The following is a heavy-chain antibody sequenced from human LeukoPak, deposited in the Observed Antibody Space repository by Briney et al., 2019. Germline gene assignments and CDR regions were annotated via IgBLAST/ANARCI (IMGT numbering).Heavy chain of an antibody. CDR2: IYHSGST. CDR1: GGSISSSNW. D-gene: IGHD2-2*01. Sequence: PSGTLSLTCAVSGGSISSSNWWSWVRQPPGKGLEWIGEIYHSGSTNCNPSLKSRVTISVDKSKNQFSLKLSSVTAADTAVYYCARQRPFFDNPDNIVVVPAAPTGSWFDPWGQGTLVTVSS. CDR3: ARQRPFFDNPDNIVVVPAAPTGSWFDP. V-gene: IGHV4-4*02. J-gene: IGHJ5*02.